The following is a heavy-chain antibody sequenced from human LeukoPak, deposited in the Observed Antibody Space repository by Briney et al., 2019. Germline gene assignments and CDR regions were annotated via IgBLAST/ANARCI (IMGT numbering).Heavy chain of an antibody. D-gene: IGHD6-13*01. CDR2: INHSGST. Sequence: SETLSLTCAVYGGSFSGYYWSWIRQPPGKGLEWIGEINHSGSTNHNPSLKSRVTISVDTSKNQFSLKLSSVTAADTAVYYCARGWRGIVAVLEYSWFGPWGQGTLVTVSS. V-gene: IGHV4-34*01. J-gene: IGHJ5*02. CDR1: GGSFSGYY. CDR3: ARGWRGIVAVLEYSWFGP.